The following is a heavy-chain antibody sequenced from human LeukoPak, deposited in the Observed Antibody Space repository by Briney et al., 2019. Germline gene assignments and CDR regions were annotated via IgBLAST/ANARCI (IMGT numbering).Heavy chain of an antibody. CDR3: ARGPSGDVWGSYRFFPSFDY. CDR2: IYYSGST. D-gene: IGHD3-16*02. CDR1: GGSISSSSYY. V-gene: IGHV4-39*01. Sequence: SETLSLTCTVSGGSISSSSYYWGWIRQPPGKGLEWIGSIYYSGSTYYNPSLKSRVTISVDTSKNQFSLKLSSVTAADTAVYYCARGPSGDVWGSYRFFPSFDYWGQGTLVTVSS. J-gene: IGHJ4*02.